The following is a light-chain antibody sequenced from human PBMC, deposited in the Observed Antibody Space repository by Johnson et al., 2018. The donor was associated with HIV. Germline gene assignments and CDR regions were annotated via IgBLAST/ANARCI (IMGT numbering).Light chain of an antibody. CDR2: DNN. CDR3: GTWDSSLSAEV. CDR1: SSNVGSSF. J-gene: IGLJ1*01. Sequence: QPVLTQPPSVSAAPGQTVTISCSGSSSNVGSSFVSWYRQVPGTAPKLLIYDNNKRPSGIPGRFSGSKSGPSATLGITGLPTGDEADYYCGTWDSSLSAEVFGTGTKVTVL. V-gene: IGLV1-51*01.